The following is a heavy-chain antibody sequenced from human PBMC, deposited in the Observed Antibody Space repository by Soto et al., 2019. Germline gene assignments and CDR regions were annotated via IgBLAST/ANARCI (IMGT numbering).Heavy chain of an antibody. D-gene: IGHD3-10*01. V-gene: IGHV3-64D*06. CDR3: VKDPDLYYYGSGSYYGGYYGMDV. Sequence: SLRLSCSASGFTFSSYAMHWVRQAPGKGLEYVSAISSNGGSTYYADSVKGRFTISRDNSKNTLYLQMSSLRAEDTAVYYCVKDPDLYYYGSGSYYGGYYGMDVWGQGTTVTVSS. J-gene: IGHJ6*02. CDR1: GFTFSSYA. CDR2: ISSNGGST.